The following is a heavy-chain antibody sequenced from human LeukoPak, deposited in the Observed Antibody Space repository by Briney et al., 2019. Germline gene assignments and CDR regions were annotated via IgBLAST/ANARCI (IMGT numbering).Heavy chain of an antibody. Sequence: GSLRLSCAASGFNFNRYAVAWVGQAPGKGLEWVSSVSGSGGRTFFADSVKGRFTVSRDNSVFLQMNSLRVEDTALYYCAQSTSMRYFFDLWGRGTLVTVSS. CDR2: VSGSGGRT. D-gene: IGHD2-8*01. CDR3: AQSTSMRYFFDL. CDR1: GFNFNRYA. V-gene: IGHV3-23*01. J-gene: IGHJ2*01.